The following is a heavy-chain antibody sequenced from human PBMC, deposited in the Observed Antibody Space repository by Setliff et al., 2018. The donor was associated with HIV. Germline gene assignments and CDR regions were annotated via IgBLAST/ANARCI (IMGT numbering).Heavy chain of an antibody. V-gene: IGHV3-43D*03. CDR3: ARAIRDGNSLINWFDP. J-gene: IGHJ5*02. D-gene: IGHD2-15*01. Sequence: LSLTCAASGFTFDDYALHWVRQAPGKGLEWVSLISWDGTTTYYTDSVKGRFTISRDNAKNSLFLQMNSLRGEDTAVYFCARAIRDGNSLINWFDPWGQGTLVTVSS. CDR2: ISWDGTTT. CDR1: GFTFDDYA.